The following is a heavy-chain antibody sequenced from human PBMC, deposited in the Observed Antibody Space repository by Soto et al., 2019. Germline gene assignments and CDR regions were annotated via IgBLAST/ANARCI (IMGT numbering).Heavy chain of an antibody. CDR1: GFTFSNAW. D-gene: IGHD3-16*02. CDR3: TTDGQASLGCVWGSYRLYYYYGMDV. CDR2: IKSKTDGGTT. J-gene: IGHJ6*01. Sequence: EVQLVESGGGLVKPGGSLRLSCAASGFTFSNAWMNWVRQAPGKGLEWVGRIKSKTDGGTTDYAAPVKGRFTISRDDSKNTLYLQMNSLKTDDTAVYYCTTDGQASLGCVWGSYRLYYYYGMDVW. V-gene: IGHV3-15*07.